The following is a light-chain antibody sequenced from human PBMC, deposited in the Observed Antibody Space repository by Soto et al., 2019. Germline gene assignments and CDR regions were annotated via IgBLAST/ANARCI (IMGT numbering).Light chain of an antibody. CDR3: QQYAGSPRT. Sequence: IRLCQSPGALSLTTGERCTLSCRASQNLGTLYLACFQQKSGQAPRLLIYSASRRATGIPDRFTGSGSGTDFTLTINRVEPEDFAVYFCQQYAGSPRTFGQGTKVDIK. CDR1: QNLGTLY. V-gene: IGKV3-20*01. CDR2: SAS. J-gene: IGKJ1*01.